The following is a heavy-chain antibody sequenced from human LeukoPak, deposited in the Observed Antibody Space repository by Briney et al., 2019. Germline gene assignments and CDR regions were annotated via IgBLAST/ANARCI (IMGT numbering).Heavy chain of an antibody. J-gene: IGHJ4*02. CDR2: IGGSGGST. V-gene: IGHV3-23*01. Sequence: GGSLRLSCAASGFTFSTYAMSWVRQAPGKGLEWVSAIGGSGGSTYYADSVKGRFTISRDNAKKSLYLQMNSLRAEDTAVYYCATQGDGYNAFFDYWGQGTLVIVSS. D-gene: IGHD5-24*01. CDR1: GFTFSTYA. CDR3: ATQGDGYNAFFDY.